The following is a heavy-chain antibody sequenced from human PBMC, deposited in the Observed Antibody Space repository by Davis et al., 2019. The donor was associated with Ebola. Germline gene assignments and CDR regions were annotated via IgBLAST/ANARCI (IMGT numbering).Heavy chain of an antibody. CDR3: ARGDKYAHEY. J-gene: IGHJ4*02. CDR1: GYTFSYY. Sequence: ASVKVSCKASGYTFSYYIHWVRQAPGQGLEWMGIINPSGARTSYAQNFQGRVTVTRDTSTSTVYMDLSSLRYDDTADYYCARGDKYAHEYWGQGTLVTVSS. CDR2: INPSGART. D-gene: IGHD2-2*01. V-gene: IGHV1-46*01.